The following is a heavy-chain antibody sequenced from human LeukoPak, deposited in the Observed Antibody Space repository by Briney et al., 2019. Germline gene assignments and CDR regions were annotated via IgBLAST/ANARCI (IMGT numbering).Heavy chain of an antibody. Sequence: GGSLRLSCAASGFTFDDYAVHWVRQAPGKGLEWVSGISWNSGSIGYADSVKGRFTISRDNAKNSLYLQMNSLRAEDTAVYYCARDYYYDSSGYSGSAFDIWGQGTMVTVSS. D-gene: IGHD3-22*01. J-gene: IGHJ3*02. V-gene: IGHV3-9*01. CDR3: ARDYYYDSSGYSGSAFDI. CDR2: ISWNSGSI. CDR1: GFTFDDYA.